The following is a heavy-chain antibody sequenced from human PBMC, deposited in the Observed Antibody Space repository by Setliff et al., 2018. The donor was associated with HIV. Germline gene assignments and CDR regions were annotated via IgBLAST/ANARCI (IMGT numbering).Heavy chain of an antibody. CDR3: ASLMYYYGSGSYKVFDY. J-gene: IGHJ4*02. CDR2: IYDSGST. Sequence: SETLSLTCTVSGGSISSGGYYWSWIRQHPGKGLEWIGYIYDSGSTYYNPSLKSRVTISVDTSKNQFSLKLSSVTAADTAVYYCASLMYYYGSGSYKVFDYWGQGTLVTVSS. V-gene: IGHV4-31*03. CDR1: GGSISSGGYY. D-gene: IGHD3-10*01.